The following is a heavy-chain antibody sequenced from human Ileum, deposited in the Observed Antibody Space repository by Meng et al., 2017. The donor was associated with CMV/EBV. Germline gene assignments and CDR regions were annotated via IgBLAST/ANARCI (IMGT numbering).Heavy chain of an antibody. Sequence: ASVKVSCKASGYTFTSYFIHWVRQAPGQGLEWMGIINPTDGTTHYAQKFQGRVTMSRDTSTSTVYMELSNLRSGDTAVYYCTREIMVRGILSGYFDYWGQGTLVTVSS. D-gene: IGHD3-10*01. CDR2: INPTDGTT. V-gene: IGHV1-46*01. CDR1: GYTFTSYF. J-gene: IGHJ4*02. CDR3: TREIMVRGILSGYFDY.